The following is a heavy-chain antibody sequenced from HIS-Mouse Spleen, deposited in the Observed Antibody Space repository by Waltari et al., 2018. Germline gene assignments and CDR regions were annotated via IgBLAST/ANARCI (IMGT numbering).Heavy chain of an antibody. CDR3: ARGGLLAATYYFDY. D-gene: IGHD2-15*01. V-gene: IGHV4-59*08. CDR1: GGSISSYY. Sequence: QVQLQESGPGLVKPSETLSLTCTVSGGSISSYYWSWIRQPPGKGLAWIGYIYYRGSTNDNPALKSRGPISVDTSKNQFSLKLSSVTAADTAVYYCARGGLLAATYYFDYWGQGTLVTVSS. J-gene: IGHJ4*02. CDR2: IYYRGST.